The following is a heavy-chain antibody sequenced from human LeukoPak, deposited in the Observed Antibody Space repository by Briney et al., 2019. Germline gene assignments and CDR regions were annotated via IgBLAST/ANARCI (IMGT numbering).Heavy chain of an antibody. CDR1: GFTFSSYW. V-gene: IGHV3-7*01. Sequence: PGGSLRLSCAASGFTFSSYWMSWVRQAPGKGLEWVANIKQDGSEKYYVDSGKGRFTISRDNAKNSLYLQMNSLRAEDTAVYYCARRGGSYFNSFDYWGQGTLVTVSS. D-gene: IGHD1-26*01. J-gene: IGHJ4*02. CDR3: ARRGGSYFNSFDY. CDR2: IKQDGSEK.